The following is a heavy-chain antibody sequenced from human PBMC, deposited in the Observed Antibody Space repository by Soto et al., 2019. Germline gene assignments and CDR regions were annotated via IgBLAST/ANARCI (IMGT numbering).Heavy chain of an antibody. CDR3: VGVRCNYETY. V-gene: IGHV3-74*01. D-gene: IGHD1-7*01. CDR1: GFTFSNYW. Sequence: EVQLVESGGGLVQPGGSLRLSCAASGFTFSNYWMHWVRQAQGKGLVWVSHINSDGSSTSYADSVKGRFTISRDIAKNTLYLQMNSLRAKDTAVYYCVGVRCNYETYWGQGTLFTVSS. CDR2: INSDGSST. J-gene: IGHJ4*02.